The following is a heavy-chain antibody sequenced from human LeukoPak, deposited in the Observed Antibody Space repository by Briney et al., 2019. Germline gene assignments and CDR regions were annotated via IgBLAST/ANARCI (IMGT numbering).Heavy chain of an antibody. V-gene: IGHV3-53*01. CDR3: AREGYSNGYYKFDW. J-gene: IGHJ4*02. CDR2: IYTTGKT. D-gene: IGHD5-18*01. CDR1: GFTVSINY. Sequence: GGSLRLSCAASGFTVSINYMSWVRQAPGEGLAWVSVIYTTGKTYYADSVKGRFSISRDNSKNTVYLQMNSLRAENTAVYYCAREGYSNGYYKFDWWGQGTLVTVSS.